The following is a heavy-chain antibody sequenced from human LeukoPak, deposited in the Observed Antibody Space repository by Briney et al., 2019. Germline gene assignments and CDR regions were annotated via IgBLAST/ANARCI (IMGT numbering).Heavy chain of an antibody. D-gene: IGHD1-20*01. CDR2: INHSGST. CDR3: ARGTLTGPFDY. V-gene: IGHV4-39*07. CDR1: GGSISSGGYY. J-gene: IGHJ4*02. Sequence: PSETLSLTCTVSGGSISSGGYYWSWIRQPPGKGLEWIGEINHSGSTNYNPSLKSRVTISVDTSKNQFSLKLSSVTAADTAVYYCARGTLTGPFDYWGQGTLVTVSS.